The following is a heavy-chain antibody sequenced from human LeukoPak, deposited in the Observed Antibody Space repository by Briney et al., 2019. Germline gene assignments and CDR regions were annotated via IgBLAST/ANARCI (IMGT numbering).Heavy chain of an antibody. Sequence: ASVKVSCKASGYTFTTYGISWVRQAPGQGLEWMGWINPYNGDTNYAQRLQGRVTMTRDTSTSTVYMELSSLRSEDTAVYYCARDPGFGELSAFDIWGQGTMVTVSS. J-gene: IGHJ3*02. D-gene: IGHD3-10*01. CDR3: ARDPGFGELSAFDI. CDR1: GYTFTTYG. CDR2: INPYNGDT. V-gene: IGHV1-18*01.